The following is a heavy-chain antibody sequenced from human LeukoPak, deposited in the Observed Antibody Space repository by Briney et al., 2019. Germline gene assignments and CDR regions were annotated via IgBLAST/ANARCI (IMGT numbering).Heavy chain of an antibody. CDR2: ISWDGGST. CDR3: AKGNLAKAPMDV. J-gene: IGHJ6*03. D-gene: IGHD4/OR15-4a*01. CDR1: GFTFDDYT. V-gene: IGHV3-43*01. Sequence: TGGSLRLSCAASGFTFDDYTMHWVRQAPGKGLEWVSLISWDGGSTYYADSVKGRFTISRDNSKNSLYLQMNSLRTEDTALYYCAKGNLAKAPMDVWGKGTTVTVFS.